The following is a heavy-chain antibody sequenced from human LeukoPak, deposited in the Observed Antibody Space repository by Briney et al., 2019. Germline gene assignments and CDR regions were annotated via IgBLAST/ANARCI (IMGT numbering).Heavy chain of an antibody. J-gene: IGHJ2*01. CDR3: ARDQYYYDSSGYYYEGWYFDL. Sequence: ASVKVSCKASGYTFTSYGISWVRQAPGQGLEWMGWISAYNGNTNYAQKLQGRVAMTTDTSTSTAYMELRSLRSDDTAVYYCARDQYYYDSSGYYYEGWYFDLWGRGTLVTVSS. D-gene: IGHD3-22*01. CDR1: GYTFTSYG. V-gene: IGHV1-18*01. CDR2: ISAYNGNT.